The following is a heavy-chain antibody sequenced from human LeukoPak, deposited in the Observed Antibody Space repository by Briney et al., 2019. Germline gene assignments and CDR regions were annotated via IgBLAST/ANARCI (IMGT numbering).Heavy chain of an antibody. V-gene: IGHV3-73*01. CDR2: IRSKANSYAT. Sequence: GESLKPSCAASGFTFSGSAMHWVRQASGKGLEWVGRIRSKANSYATAYAASVKGRFTISRDDSKNTAYLQMNSLKTEDTAVYYCTRHRTTVTRNYYYYMHVWGKGTTVTVSS. D-gene: IGHD4-11*01. CDR1: GFTFSGSA. CDR3: TRHRTTVTRNYYYYMHV. J-gene: IGHJ6*03.